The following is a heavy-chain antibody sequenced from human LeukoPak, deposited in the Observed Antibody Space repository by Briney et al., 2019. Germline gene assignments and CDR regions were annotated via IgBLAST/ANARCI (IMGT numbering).Heavy chain of an antibody. CDR1: GGSFSGYY. CDR2: FKHSGST. Sequence: PSETLSLTRAVYGGSFSGYYWSLLRQPPAHALAWIGEFKHSGSTNYNPSLKSRVTISVDTSKNQFSLKLSSVTAADTAVYYCARGPYYYGSGSYYRVRSYFDYWGQGTLVTVSS. D-gene: IGHD3-10*01. CDR3: ARGPYYYGSGSYYRVRSYFDY. V-gene: IGHV4-34*01. J-gene: IGHJ4*02.